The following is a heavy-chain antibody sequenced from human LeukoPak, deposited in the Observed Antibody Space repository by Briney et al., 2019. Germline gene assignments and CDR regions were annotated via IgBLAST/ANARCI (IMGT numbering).Heavy chain of an antibody. CDR1: GYTFTDYY. CDR2: MNPNSGNT. CDR3: ARFTEDYYDSSGYSGFDY. J-gene: IGHJ4*02. D-gene: IGHD3-22*01. V-gene: IGHV1-8*02. Sequence: ASVKVSCKASGYTFTDYYMHWVRQATGQGLEWMGWMNPNSGNTGYAQKFQGRVTMTRNTSISTAYMELSSLRSEDTAVYYCARFTEDYYDSSGYSGFDYWGQGTLVTVSS.